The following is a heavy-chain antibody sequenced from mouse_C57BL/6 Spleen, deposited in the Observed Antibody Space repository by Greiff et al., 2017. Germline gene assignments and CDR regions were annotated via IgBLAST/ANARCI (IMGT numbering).Heavy chain of an antibody. CDR3: ARERVYDSYGMDY. J-gene: IGHJ4*01. V-gene: IGHV5-4*01. CDR1: GFTFSSYA. Sequence: EVQGVESGGGLVKPGGSLKLSCAASGFTFSSYAMSWVRQTPEKRLEWVATISDGGSYTYYPDNVKGRFTISRDNAKNNLYLQMSHLKSEDTAMYYCARERVYDSYGMDYWGQGTSVTVSS. D-gene: IGHD2-3*01. CDR2: ISDGGSYT.